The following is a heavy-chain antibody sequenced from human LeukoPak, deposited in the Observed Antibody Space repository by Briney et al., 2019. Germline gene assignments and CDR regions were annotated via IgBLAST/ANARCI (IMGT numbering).Heavy chain of an antibody. J-gene: IGHJ4*02. CDR2: ISDDGGDA. CDR1: GFSFNNYP. Sequence: GGSLRLSCAASGFSFNNYPMSWVRQAPGKGPEWVSAISDDGGDAKYADSVKGRFTISRDNSKKTLYLQMNSVRVEDTAIYYCGRDWKLDYWGQGTLVTVSS. D-gene: IGHD1-1*01. V-gene: IGHV3-23*01. CDR3: GRDWKLDY.